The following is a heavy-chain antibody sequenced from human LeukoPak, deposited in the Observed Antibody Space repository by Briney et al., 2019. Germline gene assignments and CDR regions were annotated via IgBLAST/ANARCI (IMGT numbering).Heavy chain of an antibody. V-gene: IGHV1-46*01. CDR1: GYTFTSYY. Sequence: ASVTVSCKASGYTFTSYYMHWVRQAPGQGLEWMGIINPSGGSTSYAQKFQGRVTLTRDTSTSTVYMELSSLRSEDTAVYYCARATLYDYYFNYWGQGTLVTVSS. CDR3: ARATLYDYYFNY. CDR2: INPSGGST. D-gene: IGHD5/OR15-5a*01. J-gene: IGHJ4*02.